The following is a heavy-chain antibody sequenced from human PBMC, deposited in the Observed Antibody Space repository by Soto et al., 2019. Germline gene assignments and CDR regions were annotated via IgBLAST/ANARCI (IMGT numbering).Heavy chain of an antibody. CDR3: ARRGSSSPSYNFDF. J-gene: IGHJ4*02. V-gene: IGHV5-51*01. Sequence: GESLKISCKGSGYTFTNYWIGWVRQMPGRGLEWMGIIYPGDSDTRYSPSFEGQVTISADKSSSTAYLQWSSLKDSDTAIYYCARRGSSSPSYNFDFWGQGTPVTVSS. D-gene: IGHD6-13*01. CDR2: IYPGDSDT. CDR1: GYTFTNYW.